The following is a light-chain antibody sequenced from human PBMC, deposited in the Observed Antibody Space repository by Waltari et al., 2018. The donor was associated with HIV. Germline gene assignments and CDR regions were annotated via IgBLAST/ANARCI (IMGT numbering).Light chain of an antibody. CDR1: SLRSYY. V-gene: IGLV3-19*01. CDR2: GKN. Sequence: SSELTHDPAVSVALGPTVRITCQGNSLRSYYASWYQQKPGQAPLLVIYGKNNRPSGIPDRFSGSSSGNTASLTITGAQAEDEADYYCNSRDSSGNHPVVFGGGTKLTVL. J-gene: IGLJ2*01. CDR3: NSRDSSGNHPVV.